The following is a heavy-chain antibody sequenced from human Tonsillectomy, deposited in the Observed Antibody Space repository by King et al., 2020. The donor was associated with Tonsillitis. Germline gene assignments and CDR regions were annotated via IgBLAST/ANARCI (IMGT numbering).Heavy chain of an antibody. Sequence: VQLVESGGGLVKPGGSLRLSCAASGFTFRDYYMTWIRQAPWGGLEWISFINPSGTNSNYVDAVRGRFTISRDNPKNAMFLQMSSLGAEDTGVYYCGGEYWGAFDIWGQGTMVTVSS. CDR2: INPSGTNS. CDR3: GGEYWGAFDI. D-gene: IGHD2-8*02. V-gene: IGHV3-11*06. J-gene: IGHJ3*02. CDR1: GFTFRDYY.